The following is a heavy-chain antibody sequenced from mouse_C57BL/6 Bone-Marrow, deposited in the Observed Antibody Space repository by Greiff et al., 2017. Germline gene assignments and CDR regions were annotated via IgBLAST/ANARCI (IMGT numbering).Heavy chain of an antibody. V-gene: IGHV2-9-1*01. Sequence: VHLVESGPGLVAPSQSLSITCTVSGFSLTSYAISWVRQPPGKGLEWLGVIWTGGGTNYNSDLKSRLGISKDNSKSQVFLKMNRLQTDDTARYYCSRGPLDYDGYYAMDYWGQGTSVTVAS. CDR2: IWTGGGT. CDR1: GFSLTSYA. J-gene: IGHJ4*01. D-gene: IGHD2-3*01. CDR3: SRGPLDYDGYYAMDY.